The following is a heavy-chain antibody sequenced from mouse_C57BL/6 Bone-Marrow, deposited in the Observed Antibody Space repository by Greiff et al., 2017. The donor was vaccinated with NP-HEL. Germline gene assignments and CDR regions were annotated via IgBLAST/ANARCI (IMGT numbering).Heavy chain of an antibody. V-gene: IGHV12-3*01. CDR2: ITHSGET. CDR1: GFPITSGYY. Sequence: VKLMESGPGLVKPSQSLFLTCSITGFPITSGYYWIWIRQSPGKPLEWMGYITHSGETFYNPSLQSPISITRETSKNPFFLQVNSVTTEDTAMYYCAGDSSGYGDFDYWGQGTTLTVSS. J-gene: IGHJ2*01. D-gene: IGHD3-2*02. CDR3: AGDSSGYGDFDY.